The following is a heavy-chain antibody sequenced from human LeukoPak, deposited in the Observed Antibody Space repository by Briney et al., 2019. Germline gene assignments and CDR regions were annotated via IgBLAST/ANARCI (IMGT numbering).Heavy chain of an antibody. D-gene: IGHD3-10*02. V-gene: IGHV3-33*01. CDR1: GFTFSSYG. CDR3: ARSLGSGSYPADY. CDR2: IWYDGSNK. J-gene: IGHJ4*02. Sequence: HPGGSLSLSCAASGFTFSSYGMHWVRQAPGKGLEWVAVIWYDGSNKYYADSVKGRFTISRDNSKNTLYLQMNSLRAEDTAVYYCARSLGSGSYPADYWGQGTLVTVSS.